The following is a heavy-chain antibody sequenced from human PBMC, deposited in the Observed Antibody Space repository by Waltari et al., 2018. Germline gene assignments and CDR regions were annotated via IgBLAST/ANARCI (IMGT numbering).Heavy chain of an antibody. D-gene: IGHD6-13*01. CDR3: ARGSSTLDAFDI. J-gene: IGHJ3*02. Sequence: WVRQATGQGLEWMGWMNPNSGNTGYAQKFQGRVTITRNTSISTAYMELSSLRSEDTAVYYCARGSSTLDAFDIWGQGTMVTVSS. V-gene: IGHV1-8*03. CDR2: MNPNSGNT.